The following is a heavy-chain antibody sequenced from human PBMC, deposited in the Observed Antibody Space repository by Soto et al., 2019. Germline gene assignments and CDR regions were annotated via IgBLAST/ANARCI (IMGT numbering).Heavy chain of an antibody. CDR1: GYTFTDYW. V-gene: IGHV5-51*01. J-gene: IGHJ6*02. D-gene: IGHD3-10*01. Sequence: PGESLKISCKGSGYTFTDYWIGWVRQLPGKGLEWMGIIYPGDSDTRYSPSFQGQVTITADKSTSTAYLQWNTLKASDTAMYYCARDQGLWESYYYYYGMDVWGQGTTVTVSS. CDR2: IYPGDSDT. CDR3: ARDQGLWESYYYYYGMDV.